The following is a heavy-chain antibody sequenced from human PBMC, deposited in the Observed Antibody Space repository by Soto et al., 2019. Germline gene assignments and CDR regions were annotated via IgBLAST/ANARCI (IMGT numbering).Heavy chain of an antibody. D-gene: IGHD2-2*01. CDR3: ARRSPSNCSSTSCLPPRAAYYYYYYMDV. Sequence: NPSETLSLTCTVSGGSISSYYWSWIRQPPGKGLEWIGYIYYSGSTNYNPSLKSRVTISVDTSKNQFSLKLSSVTAADTAVYYCARRSPSNCSSTSCLPPRAAYYYYYYMDVWGKGTTVTVSS. J-gene: IGHJ6*03. CDR1: GGSISSYY. CDR2: IYYSGST. V-gene: IGHV4-59*08.